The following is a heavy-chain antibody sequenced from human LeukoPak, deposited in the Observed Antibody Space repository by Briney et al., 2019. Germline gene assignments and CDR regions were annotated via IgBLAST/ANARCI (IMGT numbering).Heavy chain of an antibody. CDR2: IYYSGST. V-gene: IGHV4-39*01. D-gene: IGHD3-22*01. Sequence: SETLSLTCTVSGGSISSSSYYWGWIRQPPGKGLEWIGSIYYSGSTYYNPSLKSRVTISVDTSKNQSSLKLSSVTAADTAVYYCARHDSSGYSDAFDIWGQGTMVTVSS. CDR1: GGSISSSSYY. J-gene: IGHJ3*02. CDR3: ARHDSSGYSDAFDI.